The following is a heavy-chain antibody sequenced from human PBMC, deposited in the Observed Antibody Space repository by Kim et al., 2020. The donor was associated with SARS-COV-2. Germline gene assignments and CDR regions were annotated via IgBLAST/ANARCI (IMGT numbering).Heavy chain of an antibody. CDR1: GYTFTSYG. D-gene: IGHD3-3*01. Sequence: ASVKVSCKASGYTFTSYGISWVRQAPGQGLEWMGWISAYNGNTNYAQKLQGRVTMTTDTSTSTAYMELRSLRSDDTAVYYCARTNGATRFLEWPKWGMDVWGQGTTVTVSS. CDR2: ISAYNGNT. J-gene: IGHJ6*02. CDR3: ARTNGATRFLEWPKWGMDV. V-gene: IGHV1-18*01.